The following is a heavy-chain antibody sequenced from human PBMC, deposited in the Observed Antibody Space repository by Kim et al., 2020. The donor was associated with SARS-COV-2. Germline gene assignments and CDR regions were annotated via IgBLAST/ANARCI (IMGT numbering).Heavy chain of an antibody. V-gene: IGHV4-59*09. CDR3: ASGPHDYGDYYFDY. Sequence: NPALKSRVTISVDTSKNQFSLKLSSVTAADTAVYYCASGPHDYGDYYFDYWGQGTLVTVSS. D-gene: IGHD4-17*01. J-gene: IGHJ4*02.